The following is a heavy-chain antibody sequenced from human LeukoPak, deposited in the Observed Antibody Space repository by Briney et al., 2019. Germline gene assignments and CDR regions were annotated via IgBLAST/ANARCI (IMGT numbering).Heavy chain of an antibody. CDR2: IIPILGIA. CDR1: GGTFTNYA. D-gene: IGHD6-13*01. CDR3: ARPLFPGIAAAAGPPPNPSFWFDP. J-gene: IGHJ5*02. Sequence: GASVKVSCTASGGTFTNYAITWVRQAPGQGLEWMGRIIPILGIANHAQKFQGRVTISADKSTSTAYMELSSLRSEDTAVYYCARPLFPGIAAAAGPPPNPSFWFDPWGQGTLVTVSS. V-gene: IGHV1-69*04.